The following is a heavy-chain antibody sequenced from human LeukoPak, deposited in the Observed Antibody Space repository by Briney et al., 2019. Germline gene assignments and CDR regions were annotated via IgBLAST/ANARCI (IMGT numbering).Heavy chain of an antibody. CDR3: ARDPHSSSWYYYFDY. D-gene: IGHD6-13*01. J-gene: IGHJ4*02. CDR2: IYSGGST. Sequence: GGSLRLSCAASGFTVSSNYMSWVRQAPGKGPEWVSVIYSGGSTYYADSVKGRFTISRDNSKNTLYLQMNSLRAEDTAVYYCARDPHSSSWYYYFDYWGQGTLATVSS. CDR1: GFTVSSNY. V-gene: IGHV3-66*02.